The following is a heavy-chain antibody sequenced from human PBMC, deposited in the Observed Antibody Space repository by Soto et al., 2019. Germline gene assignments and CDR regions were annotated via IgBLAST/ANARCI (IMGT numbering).Heavy chain of an antibody. J-gene: IGHJ3*02. CDR3: ARGGGVGVAGSAAFDM. CDR2: INPATGAA. Sequence: QLHLVQSGAVVKKPGASVTVSCSASGYPVTAYYMHWVRQAPGRGLEWMGGINPATGAAKYTQTFQGRVAMPRDTSTSKVFMELSGLTSEDTAVFYWARGGGVGVAGSAAFDMWGQGTLVTVSS. V-gene: IGHV1-2*02. CDR1: GYPVTAYY. D-gene: IGHD3-3*01.